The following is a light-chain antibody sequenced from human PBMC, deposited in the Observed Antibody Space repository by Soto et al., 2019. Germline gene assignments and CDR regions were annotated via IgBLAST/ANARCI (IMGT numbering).Light chain of an antibody. CDR2: EVT. CDR3: TSYTTTNTPYV. Sequence: SVLDQPASLSGSPGQSITISCSGTSSDVGAYNFVSWYQVHPGRAPKLIISEVTVRPSGVSHRFSGSKSGNSASLTISGLQAEDEADYYCTSYTTTNTPYVFGSGTKVTVL. J-gene: IGLJ1*01. V-gene: IGLV2-14*01. CDR1: SSDVGAYNF.